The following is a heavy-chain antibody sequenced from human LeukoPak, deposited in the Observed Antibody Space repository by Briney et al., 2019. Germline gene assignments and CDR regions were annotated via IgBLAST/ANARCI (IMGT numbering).Heavy chain of an antibody. CDR3: PISERLGY. V-gene: IGHV4-39*01. D-gene: IGHD1-26*01. CDR1: GGSISSSSYY. J-gene: IGHJ4*02. Sequence: KPSETLSLTCTVSGGSISSSSYYWGWIRQPPGKGLEWIGSIYYSGSTYYNPSLKSRVTISVDTSKNQFSLKLSSVTAADTAVYYCPISERLGYWGQGTLVTVSS. CDR2: IYYSGST.